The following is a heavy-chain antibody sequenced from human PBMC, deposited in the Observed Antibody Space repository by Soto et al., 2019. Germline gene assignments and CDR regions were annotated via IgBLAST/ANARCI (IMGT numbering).Heavy chain of an antibody. CDR2: INAGNGNT. D-gene: IGHD3-10*01. V-gene: IGHV1-3*01. Sequence: PGESLKISCKASGYTFTSYAMHWVRQAPGQRLEWMGWINAGNGNTKYSQKFQGRVTITRDTSASTAYMELSSLRSEDTAVYYCASPRPHYYGSGSYDPYYYYGMDVWGQGTTVTVSS. CDR3: ASPRPHYYGSGSYDPYYYYGMDV. CDR1: GYTFTSYA. J-gene: IGHJ6*02.